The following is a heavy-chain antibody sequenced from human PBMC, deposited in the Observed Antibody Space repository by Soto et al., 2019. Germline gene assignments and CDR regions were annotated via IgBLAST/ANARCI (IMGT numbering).Heavy chain of an antibody. CDR3: ARQTVEGAFDY. CDR2: IYPGDSDT. V-gene: IGHV5-51*03. J-gene: IGHJ4*02. Sequence: EVRLVQSGAEVKTPGESLKISCKGSGYSFNTYWIGWVRQMPGKGLEWMGIIYPGDSDTRYSPSFQGQVRISADKSISTAYLQWSSLKASDTAMYFCARQTVEGAFDYWGQGTLLTVSS. D-gene: IGHD6-19*01. CDR1: GYSFNTYW.